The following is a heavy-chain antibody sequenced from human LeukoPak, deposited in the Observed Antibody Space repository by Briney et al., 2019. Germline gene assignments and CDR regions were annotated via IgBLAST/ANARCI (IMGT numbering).Heavy chain of an antibody. D-gene: IGHD5-12*01. CDR3: VRYLSYDSGFDY. CDR2: IYHSGST. CDR1: GGSISSGGYS. J-gene: IGHJ4*02. V-gene: IGHV4-30-2*01. Sequence: PSETLSLTCAVSGGSISSGGYSWSWIRQPPGQGLEWIGYIYHSGSTYYNPSLKSRVTISVDRSKNQFSLKLSSVTAADTAVYYCVRYLSYDSGFDYWGQGTLVTVSS.